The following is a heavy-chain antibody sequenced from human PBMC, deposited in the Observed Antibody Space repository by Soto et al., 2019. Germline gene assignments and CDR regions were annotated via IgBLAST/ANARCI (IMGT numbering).Heavy chain of an antibody. J-gene: IGHJ3*02. Sequence: QVQLQESGPGLVKPSETLSLTCTVSGGSISSYYWSWIRQPPGKGLEWIGYIYYSGSTNYNPSLKSRVTISVDTSKDQCALKLSYVTAADTAVYYCARHLLLYYYDSSGYYLRDAFDIWGQGTMVTVSS. CDR2: IYYSGST. CDR3: ARHLLLYYYDSSGYYLRDAFDI. CDR1: GGSISSYY. D-gene: IGHD3-22*01. V-gene: IGHV4-59*08.